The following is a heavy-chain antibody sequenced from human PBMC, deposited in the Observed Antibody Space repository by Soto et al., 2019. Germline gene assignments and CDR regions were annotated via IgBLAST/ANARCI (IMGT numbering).Heavy chain of an antibody. CDR3: AAFDPGPMGFDP. J-gene: IGHJ5*02. V-gene: IGHV1-58*01. CDR1: GFTFSSSA. Sequence: SVKVSCKASGFTFSSSAVQWVRQARGRRLEWIGKIVVGSGNTNYAQKFQERVTITRDMSTSTAYMELSSLRSEDTAFYYCAAFDPGPMGFDPWGQGTLVTVSS. D-gene: IGHD3-9*01. CDR2: IVVGSGNT.